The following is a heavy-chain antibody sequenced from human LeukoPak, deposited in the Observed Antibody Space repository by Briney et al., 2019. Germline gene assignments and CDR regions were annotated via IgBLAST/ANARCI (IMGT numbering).Heavy chain of an antibody. V-gene: IGHV1-2*02. Sequence: ASVKVSCKASGYTFTGYYMHWVRQAPGQGLEWMGWINPNSGGTNYAQKFQGRVTMTRDTSISTAYMELSRLRSDDTAVYYCARVRITIFGVVIRPNWFDPWGQGTLVTVSS. CDR3: ARVRITIFGVVIRPNWFDP. CDR2: INPNSGGT. CDR1: GYTFTGYY. J-gene: IGHJ5*02. D-gene: IGHD3-3*01.